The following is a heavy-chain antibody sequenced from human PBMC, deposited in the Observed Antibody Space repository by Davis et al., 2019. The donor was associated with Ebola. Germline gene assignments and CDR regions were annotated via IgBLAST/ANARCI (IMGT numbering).Heavy chain of an antibody. CDR2: IYHTGST. CDR1: GGSIISGSYS. J-gene: IGHJ6*02. D-gene: IGHD3-3*01. Sequence: SETLSLTCAVSGGSIISGSYSWSWIRQPPGKGLEWIGFIYHTGSTYYNPSLKSRITISVDTSKNQFSLKLSSVTAADTAVYYCARGAGRFSYYYGMDVWGQGTTVTVSS. CDR3: ARGAGRFSYYYGMDV. V-gene: IGHV4-30-2*01.